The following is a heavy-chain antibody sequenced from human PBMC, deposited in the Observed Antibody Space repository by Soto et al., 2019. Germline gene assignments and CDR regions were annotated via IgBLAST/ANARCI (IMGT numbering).Heavy chain of an antibody. Sequence: QVQLVQSGAEVKKPGASVKVSCKASGYTFSSHGITWLRQAPGQGLEWMGWISASNGDTNYAQRLQGRVTVTTDTSTTTSSPELRSLRSEDTAVYYCARMVRGSNIDYYYYMAVWGKGTTVTVSS. J-gene: IGHJ6*03. D-gene: IGHD3-10*01. CDR3: ARMVRGSNIDYYYYMAV. CDR1: GYTFSSHG. CDR2: ISASNGDT. V-gene: IGHV1-18*01.